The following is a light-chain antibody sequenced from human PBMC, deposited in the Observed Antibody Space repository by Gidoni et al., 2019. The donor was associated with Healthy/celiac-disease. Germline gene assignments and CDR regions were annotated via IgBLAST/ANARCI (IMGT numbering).Light chain of an antibody. CDR1: QSVSSY. V-gene: IGKV3-11*01. CDR2: DGS. CDR3: QQRSNWPRT. J-gene: IGKJ2*01. Sequence: EILLTQSPATLSLSPGERASLSCRASQSVSSYLAWYQQKPVQAPGLLIYDGSNRSTGIPARFSGRGSWTDFTLTISSLEPEDFAVYYCQQRSNWPRTFGQGTKLEIK.